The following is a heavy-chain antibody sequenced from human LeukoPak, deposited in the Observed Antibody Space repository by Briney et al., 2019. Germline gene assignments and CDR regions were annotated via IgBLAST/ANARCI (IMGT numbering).Heavy chain of an antibody. J-gene: IGHJ4*02. Sequence: PGGSLRISCVASGFTVSSNFMSWVRQGPWKGMEGVSVIYSGGRTYLADSVKGRFTISRDNPKNTVYLQMNSLRAEDTAVYYCARERVRDYYDSSGYLDYWGQGTLVTVSS. V-gene: IGHV3-53*01. CDR2: IYSGGRT. CDR3: ARERVRDYYDSSGYLDY. CDR1: GFTVSSNF. D-gene: IGHD3-22*01.